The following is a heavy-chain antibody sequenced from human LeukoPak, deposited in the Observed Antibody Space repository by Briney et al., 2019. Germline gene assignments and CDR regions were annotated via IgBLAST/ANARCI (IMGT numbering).Heavy chain of an antibody. Sequence: GGSLRLSCAASGFTFDDYAMHWVRQAPGKGLEWVSLISGDGGSTYYADSVKGRFTISRDDSKNSLYLQMNSLRTEDTALYYCAKDRRDGYNSHFDYWGQGTLVTVSS. CDR3: AKDRRDGYNSHFDY. CDR2: ISGDGGST. J-gene: IGHJ4*02. V-gene: IGHV3-43*02. D-gene: IGHD5-24*01. CDR1: GFTFDDYA.